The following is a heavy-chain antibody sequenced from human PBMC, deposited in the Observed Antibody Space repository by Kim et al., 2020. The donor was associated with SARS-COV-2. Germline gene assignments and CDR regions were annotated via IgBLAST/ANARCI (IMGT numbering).Heavy chain of an antibody. CDR1: GGSISSYY. Sequence: SETLSLTCTVSGGSISSYYWSWIRQPPGKGLEWIGRIYTSGSTNYNPSLKSRVTMSVDTSKNQFSLKLSSVTAADTAVYYCASTCSSTSCTYYGMDVWGQGTTVTGSS. D-gene: IGHD2-2*01. J-gene: IGHJ6*02. V-gene: IGHV4-4*07. CDR3: ASTCSSTSCTYYGMDV. CDR2: IYTSGST.